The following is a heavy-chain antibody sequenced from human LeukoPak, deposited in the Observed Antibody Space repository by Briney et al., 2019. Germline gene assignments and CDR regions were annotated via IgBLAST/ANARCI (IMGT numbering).Heavy chain of an antibody. CDR3: ARDQWGVATITGMDV. J-gene: IGHJ6*02. V-gene: IGHV3-30-3*01. CDR1: GFTFRSYA. CDR2: ISNDGSKK. D-gene: IGHD5-12*01. Sequence: QPGGSLRLSCAASGFTFRSYAMHWVRQAPGKGLEWVAVISNDGSKKYYADSVKGRFTISRDDSKNTLYLQMNSLRAEDTAVYYCARDQWGVATITGMDVWGQGTTVTVSS.